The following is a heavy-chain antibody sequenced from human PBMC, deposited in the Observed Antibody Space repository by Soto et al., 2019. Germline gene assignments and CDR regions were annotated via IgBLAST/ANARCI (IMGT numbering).Heavy chain of an antibody. CDR3: ARGWSSSWPY. V-gene: IGHV4-59*01. CDR1: SASISSYF. J-gene: IGHJ4*02. Sequence: SETLSLTCTVSSASISSYFWSWIRQAPGKGLEWIAFMYDTGSTNYNPSLKGRVSISVDTSKTQISLNLNSVTAADTAVYYCARGWSSSWPYWGQGILVTVS. CDR2: MYDTGST. D-gene: IGHD6-13*01.